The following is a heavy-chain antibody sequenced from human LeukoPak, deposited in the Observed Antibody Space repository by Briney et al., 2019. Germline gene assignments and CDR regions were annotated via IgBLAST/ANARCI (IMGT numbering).Heavy chain of an antibody. CDR2: IKEDGSEK. CDR1: GFTFSTYW. V-gene: IGHV3-7*01. Sequence: GGSLRLSCAASGFTFSTYWMSWVRQAPGKGLEWVDNIKEDGSEKYYGDSVKGRFTISRDNAKNSLYLQMNSLRAKDTAVYYCARDSSGYQWGQGTLVTVSS. CDR3: ARDSSGYQ. J-gene: IGHJ4*02. D-gene: IGHD3-22*01.